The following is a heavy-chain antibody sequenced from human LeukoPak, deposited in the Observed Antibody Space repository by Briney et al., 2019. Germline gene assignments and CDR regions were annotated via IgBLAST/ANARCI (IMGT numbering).Heavy chain of an antibody. CDR3: AKDFRIGYSAHFDY. CDR1: GFTFRSHA. J-gene: IGHJ4*02. D-gene: IGHD2-21*01. CDR2: IYENGGTT. V-gene: IGHV3-23*01. Sequence: GGSLRLSCVGSGFTFRSHAMSWVRQAPEKGLEFVSGIYENGGTTYYADSVKGRFSISRDNSKSTLYLQMDSLRGEDTAVYYCAKDFRIGYSAHFDYWGQGALVTVSS.